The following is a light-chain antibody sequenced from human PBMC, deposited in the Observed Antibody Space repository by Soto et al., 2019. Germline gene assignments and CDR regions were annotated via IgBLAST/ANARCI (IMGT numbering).Light chain of an antibody. CDR2: DAS. CDR3: SSYTTSSTS. V-gene: IGLV2-14*03. Sequence: QSVLTQPASVSGSPGQSITITCTATSSDVGGYQYVSWYQQHPGKAPKLMIYDASNRPSGVSNRFSGSKSGNTASLTISGLQAEDEAHYYCSSYTTSSTSFGGGTKLTVL. J-gene: IGLJ2*01. CDR1: SSDVGGYQY.